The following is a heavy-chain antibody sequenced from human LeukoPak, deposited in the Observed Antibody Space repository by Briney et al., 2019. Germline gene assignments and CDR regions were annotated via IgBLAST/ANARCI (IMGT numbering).Heavy chain of an antibody. CDR1: GGSISSGAYY. J-gene: IGHJ5*02. CDR3: ANVRRYNYGFVDT. V-gene: IGHV4-61*08. D-gene: IGHD5-18*01. Sequence: SETLSLTCTVSGGSISSGAYYWSWIRQPPGKGLEWIGYIYYTGSTNYNPSLKSRVTISLDTSKNQFSLKLSSVTAADTATYYCANVRRYNYGFVDTWGQGTLVTVSS. CDR2: IYYTGST.